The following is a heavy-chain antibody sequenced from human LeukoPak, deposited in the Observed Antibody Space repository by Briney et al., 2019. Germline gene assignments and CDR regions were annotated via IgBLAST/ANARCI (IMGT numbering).Heavy chain of an antibody. CDR2: IIEGGDVT. Sequence: GGSLRLSCAASGFAFGSYAMSWVRQAPGKGLEWVSAIIEGGDVTFYTDSVKGRFTISRDNSKNTLYLQMNSLRAEDTALYYCAKGAAQWELYDYWGQGTLVTVSS. V-gene: IGHV3-23*01. CDR3: AKGAAQWELYDY. CDR1: GFAFGSYA. D-gene: IGHD4-23*01. J-gene: IGHJ4*02.